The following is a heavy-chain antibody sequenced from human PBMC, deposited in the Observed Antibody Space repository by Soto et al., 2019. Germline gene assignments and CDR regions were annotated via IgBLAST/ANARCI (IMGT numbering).Heavy chain of an antibody. Sequence: PSETLSLTCTVSGGSISSGGYYWSWIRQHPGKGLEWIGYIYYSGSTYYNPSLKSRVTISVDTSKNQFSLKLSSVTAADTAVYYCAREGDSFRWFDPWGQGTLVTVSS. J-gene: IGHJ5*02. CDR1: GGSISSGGYY. CDR2: IYYSGST. V-gene: IGHV4-31*03. CDR3: AREGDSFRWFDP. D-gene: IGHD3-16*01.